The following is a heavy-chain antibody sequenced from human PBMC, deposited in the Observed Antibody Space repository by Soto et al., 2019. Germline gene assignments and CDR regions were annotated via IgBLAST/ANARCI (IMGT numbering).Heavy chain of an antibody. V-gene: IGHV4-61*01. J-gene: IGHJ4*02. CDR2: IYPSGST. CDR3: ARRIAVAVRFDH. CDR1: GGSVSSDSYY. Sequence: QVQLQESGPQLVKPSETLSLTCTVSGGSVSSDSYYWSWIRQPPGKGLEWIGYIYPSGSTNYNPSLTRRVTISVDPSTNQFSLRLSSVTAADAAVYYCARRIAVAVRFDHWGQGTLVTVSS. D-gene: IGHD6-19*01.